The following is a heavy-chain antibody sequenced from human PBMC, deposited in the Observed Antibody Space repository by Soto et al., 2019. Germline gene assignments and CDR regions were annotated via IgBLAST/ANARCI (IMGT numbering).Heavy chain of an antibody. D-gene: IGHD2-15*01. V-gene: IGHV4-39*01. CDR1: GYSVTSSDYY. Sequence: PSETLSLTCSVSGYSVTSSDYYWARIRQPPGKGLEWIGSMFYSGLTYYNPSLKSRATLSVDTSKNQFSVRLNSVTAADTAVYYCAPLSVSLSGPYGIHVWGQGTTVTVSS. CDR3: APLSVSLSGPYGIHV. CDR2: MFYSGLT. J-gene: IGHJ6*02.